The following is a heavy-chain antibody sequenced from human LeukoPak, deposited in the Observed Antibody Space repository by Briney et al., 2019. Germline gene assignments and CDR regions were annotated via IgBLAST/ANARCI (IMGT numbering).Heavy chain of an antibody. Sequence: GGSLRLSCAASGFTFSSYGMHWVRQAPGKGLEWVAVIWYDGSNKYYADSVKGRFTISRDNSKNTLYLQMNSLRAEDTAVYYCAGGSPYDSSGYPIDYWGQGTLVTVSS. CDR1: GFTFSSYG. D-gene: IGHD3-22*01. CDR3: AGGSPYDSSGYPIDY. J-gene: IGHJ4*02. CDR2: IWYDGSNK. V-gene: IGHV3-33*01.